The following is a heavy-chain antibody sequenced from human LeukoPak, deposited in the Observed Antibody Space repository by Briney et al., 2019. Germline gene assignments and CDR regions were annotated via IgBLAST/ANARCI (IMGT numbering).Heavy chain of an antibody. CDR3: ARDLRLHWFDP. Sequence: SETLSLTCTVSGGSISSYYWSWIRQPPGKGLKWIGYIYYSGSTNYNPSLKSRVTISVDTSKNQSSLKLSSVTAADTAVYYCARDLRLHWFDPWGQGTLVTVSS. CDR2: IYYSGST. V-gene: IGHV4-59*01. CDR1: GGSISSYY. D-gene: IGHD6-25*01. J-gene: IGHJ5*02.